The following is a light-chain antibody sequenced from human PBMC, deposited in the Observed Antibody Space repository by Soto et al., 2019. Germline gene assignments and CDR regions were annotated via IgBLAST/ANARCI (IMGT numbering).Light chain of an antibody. CDR1: QSISSSY. V-gene: IGKV3-20*01. Sequence: EIVLTQSPGTLSLSPGERATLSCRASQSISSSYLAWYQQKPGQAPRLLIYGASIRSTGIPDRFSGSGSGTDFTLTISTLEPEDFVVYYCQQYGTAPRTFGQGTKVEIK. J-gene: IGKJ1*01. CDR3: QQYGTAPRT. CDR2: GAS.